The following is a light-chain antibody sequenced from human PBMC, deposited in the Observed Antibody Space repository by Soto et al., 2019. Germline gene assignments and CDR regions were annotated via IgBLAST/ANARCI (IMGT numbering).Light chain of an antibody. CDR2: AAS. V-gene: IGKV1-39*01. J-gene: IGKJ1*01. CDR1: QIISSN. Sequence: DIQMTQSPSSLSASVGDRVTITCRASQIISSNLNWYQQRPGKAPKLLIYAASTLQSGVPSRFSGSGSGTDFTLTISSLQPEDFATYYCHHSYNTPQTFGQGTKVEIK. CDR3: HHSYNTPQT.